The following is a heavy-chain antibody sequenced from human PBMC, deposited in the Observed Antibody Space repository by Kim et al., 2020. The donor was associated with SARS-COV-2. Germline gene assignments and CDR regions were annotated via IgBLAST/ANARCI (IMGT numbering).Heavy chain of an antibody. D-gene: IGHD2-2*02. CDR1: GFTFSSYW. CDR2: IKQDGSEK. CDR3: ARDYCSSTSCYSFYYYYYGMDV. Sequence: GGSLRLSCAASGFTFSSYWMSWVRQAPGKGLEWVANIKQDGSEKYYVDSVKGRFTISRDNAKNSLYLQMNSLRAEDTAVYYCARDYCSSTSCYSFYYYYYGMDVWGQGTTVTVSS. J-gene: IGHJ6*02. V-gene: IGHV3-7*01.